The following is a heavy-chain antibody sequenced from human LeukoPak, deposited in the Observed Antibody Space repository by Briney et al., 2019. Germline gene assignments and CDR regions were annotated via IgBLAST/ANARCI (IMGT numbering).Heavy chain of an antibody. Sequence: PGGSLTLSCSASAFTFSSYAMHWVRQAPGKGLEYVSAISSNGGSTYYADSVKGRFTISRDNSKNTLYLQVSSLRAEDTAVYYCVKDLKGGRGYSYGYWRQGTLVTVSS. V-gene: IGHV3-64D*06. J-gene: IGHJ4*02. CDR2: ISSNGGST. CDR1: AFTFSSYA. D-gene: IGHD5-18*01. CDR3: VKDLKGGRGYSYGY.